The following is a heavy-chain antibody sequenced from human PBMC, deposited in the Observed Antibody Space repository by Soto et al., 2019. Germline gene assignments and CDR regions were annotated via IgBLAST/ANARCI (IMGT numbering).Heavy chain of an antibody. J-gene: IGHJ4*02. Sequence: SETLSLTCTVSGGSISTSSYHWAWIRQPPGKGLEWIASIYYSGSTYYNPSLKSRATISVDTSKNQFSLKLSSVTAANTAVYYCARGVAVAAPYYFDYWGQGTLVTVSS. CDR3: ARGVAVAAPYYFDY. V-gene: IGHV4-39*07. D-gene: IGHD6-19*01. CDR2: IYYSGST. CDR1: GGSISTSSYH.